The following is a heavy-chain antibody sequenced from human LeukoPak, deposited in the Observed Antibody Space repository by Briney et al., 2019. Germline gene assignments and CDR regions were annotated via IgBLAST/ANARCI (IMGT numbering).Heavy chain of an antibody. CDR1: RFTVSSNS. Sequence: GGSLRLSCAASRFTVSSNSMSWVRQAPGKGLEWVSVIYSGGSTHYADSVKGRFTISRDNAKNSLYLQMNSLRAEDTAVYYCARNPSYYDILTGYVYYYYYGMDVWGQGTTVTVSS. CDR2: IYSGGST. D-gene: IGHD3-9*01. CDR3: ARNPSYYDILTGYVYYYYYGMDV. J-gene: IGHJ6*02. V-gene: IGHV3-53*01.